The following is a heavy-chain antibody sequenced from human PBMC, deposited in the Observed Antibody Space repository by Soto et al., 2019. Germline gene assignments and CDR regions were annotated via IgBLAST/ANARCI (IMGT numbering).Heavy chain of an antibody. CDR2: ISYSGSS. J-gene: IGHJ6*02. CDR1: GVSVSGGSYY. Sequence: SETLSLTCTVSGVSVSGGSYYWSWVRQPPGKGLQLIGYISYSGSSNYNPSLKSRVTISVDTSKNQFSLRLSSVTAADTAMYYCAGNYNVDVWGQGTTVTVSS. D-gene: IGHD1-7*01. V-gene: IGHV4-61*01. CDR3: AGNYNVDV.